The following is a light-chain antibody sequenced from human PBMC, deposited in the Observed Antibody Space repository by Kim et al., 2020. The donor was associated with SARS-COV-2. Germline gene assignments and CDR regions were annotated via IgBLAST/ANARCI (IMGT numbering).Light chain of an antibody. CDR1: QSISSN. J-gene: IGKJ1*01. V-gene: IGKV1-39*01. CDR3: QQTYSVPLT. CDR2: SVS. Sequence: ASGGDRVTIPGRASQSISSNVNWYQQKSGKAPKLLIHSVSSLQSGVPSRFSGGGSGTEFNLTINSLQPEDFATYYCQQTYSVPLTFGQGTKVDIK.